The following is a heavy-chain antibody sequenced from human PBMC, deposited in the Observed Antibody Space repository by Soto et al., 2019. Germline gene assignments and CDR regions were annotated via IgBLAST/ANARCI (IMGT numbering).Heavy chain of an antibody. J-gene: IGHJ4*02. D-gene: IGHD3-10*01. V-gene: IGHV1-3*01. CDR2: INAGNGNT. Sequence: ASVKVSCKASGYTFTSYAMHWVRQAPGQRLEWMGWINAGNGNTKYSQKFQGRVTITRDTSASTAYVELSSLRSEDTALYYCARVRRTMLRGLATMGYSFDYWGQGTLVTVSS. CDR3: ARVRRTMLRGLATMGYSFDY. CDR1: GYTFTSYA.